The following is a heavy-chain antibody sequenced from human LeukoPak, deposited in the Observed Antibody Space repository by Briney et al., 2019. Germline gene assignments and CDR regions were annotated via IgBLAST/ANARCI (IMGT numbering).Heavy chain of an antibody. D-gene: IGHD4-17*01. J-gene: IGHJ4*02. Sequence: SGGSLRLSCAASGFTVSSSYMSWVRQAPGKGLEWVSVIYSGGSAYYADSVKGRFTISRDNSKNTLFLQMNSLRAEDTAVYYCARNYGDYVFIIGYWGQGTLVTVSS. CDR3: ARNYGDYVFIIGY. CDR2: IYSGGSA. V-gene: IGHV3-53*01. CDR1: GFTVSSSY.